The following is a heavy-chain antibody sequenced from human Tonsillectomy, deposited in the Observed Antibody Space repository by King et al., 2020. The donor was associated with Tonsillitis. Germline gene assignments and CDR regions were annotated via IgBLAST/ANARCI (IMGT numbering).Heavy chain of an antibody. CDR2: IYYNGST. D-gene: IGHD2-15*01. Sequence: QLQESGPGLVKPSETLPLTCTVSGVSITNYYWSWIRQPPGRGLEWIGFIYYNGSTNYNPSLKSRVTISVDTSKKYFSLNLRSVTAADTAVYYCARDRCSGGTCYSSSPYGMDVWGQGTTVTVSS. V-gene: IGHV4-59*01. J-gene: IGHJ6*02. CDR1: GVSITNYY. CDR3: ARDRCSGGTCYSSSPYGMDV.